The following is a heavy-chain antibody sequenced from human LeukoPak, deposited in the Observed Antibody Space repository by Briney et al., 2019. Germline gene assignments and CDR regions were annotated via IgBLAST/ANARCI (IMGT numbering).Heavy chain of an antibody. CDR2: ISPSSTYI. CDR3: VRHRSASDY. J-gene: IGHJ4*02. Sequence: GGSLKLSCAASGFTFSDYTMSWVRQAPGKGLGWVSSISPSSTYIYYADSLKGRITISRDNAKNSLYLQMNSLRAEDTAVYYCVRHRSASDYWGQGALVTVSS. D-gene: IGHD3-10*01. CDR1: GFTFSDYT. V-gene: IGHV3-21*01.